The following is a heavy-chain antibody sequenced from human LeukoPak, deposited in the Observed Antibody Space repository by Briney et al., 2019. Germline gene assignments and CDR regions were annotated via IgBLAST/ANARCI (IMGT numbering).Heavy chain of an antibody. CDR1: GGSFSGYY. CDR2: INHSGST. Sequence: PSETLSLTCAVYGGSFSGYYWSWLRQPPGKGLEWIGEINHSGSTNYNPSLKSRVTISVDTSKNQFSLKLSSVTAADTAVYYCARHRGYCSSTSCYDFDYWGQGTLVTVSS. CDR3: ARHRGYCSSTSCYDFDY. J-gene: IGHJ4*02. V-gene: IGHV4-34*01. D-gene: IGHD2-2*01.